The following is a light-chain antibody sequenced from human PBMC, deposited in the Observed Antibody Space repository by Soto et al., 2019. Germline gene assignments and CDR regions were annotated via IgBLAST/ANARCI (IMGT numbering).Light chain of an antibody. J-gene: IGLJ2*01. CDR1: SSNIGSNT. Sequence: QSVLTQPPSASGTPGQRVTISCSGSSSNIGSNTVNWYQQLPGTAPKLLIYSNNQRPSGVPDRFSGSTSGTSASLAISGLQSEDEAVYYCAAWDDSLNGSYVVFGGGTTLTVL. CDR3: AAWDDSLNGSYVV. CDR2: SNN. V-gene: IGLV1-44*01.